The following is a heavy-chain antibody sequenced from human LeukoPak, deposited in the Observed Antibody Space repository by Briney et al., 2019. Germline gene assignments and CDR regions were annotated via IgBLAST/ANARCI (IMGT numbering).Heavy chain of an antibody. CDR3: ARGGGPLYYYDSSGYWGYYFDY. Sequence: PGGSLRLSCAASGFTFSSYGMHWVRQAPGKGLEWVAVISYDGSNKYYADSVKGRFTISRDNSKNTLYLQMNSLRAEDTAVYYCARGGGPLYYYDSSGYWGYYFDYWGQGTLVTVSS. D-gene: IGHD3-22*01. J-gene: IGHJ4*02. CDR1: GFTFSSYG. V-gene: IGHV3-30*03. CDR2: ISYDGSNK.